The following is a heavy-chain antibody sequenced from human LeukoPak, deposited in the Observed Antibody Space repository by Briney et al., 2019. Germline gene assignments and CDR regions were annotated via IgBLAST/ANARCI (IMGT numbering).Heavy chain of an antibody. CDR3: ARRYCSGGSCNDY. D-gene: IGHD2-15*01. CDR2: ISSSGSYI. V-gene: IGHV3-21*01. J-gene: IGHJ4*02. CDR1: GFTFSNYG. Sequence: GGSLRLSCEASGFTFSNYGMNWVRQAPGKGLEWASAISSSGSYIYYADSVKGRFTISRDNAKNSLYLQMNSLRAEDTAVYYCARRYCSGGSCNDYWGQGTLVTVSS.